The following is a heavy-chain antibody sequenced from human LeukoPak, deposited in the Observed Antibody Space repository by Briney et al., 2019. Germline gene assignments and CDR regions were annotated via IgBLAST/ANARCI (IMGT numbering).Heavy chain of an antibody. CDR2: IYYSGST. CDR3: ARAASDFWSGYSYYYYYYMHV. J-gene: IGHJ6*03. D-gene: IGHD3-3*01. Sequence: SETLSLTCTVSGGSISSFYWSWIRQPPGKGLERIGYIYYSGSTSYNPSLKSRVTISVDTSKNQFSLKLSSVTAADTAVYYCARAASDFWSGYSYYYYYYMHVWGKGTTVTVSS. CDR1: GGSISSFY. V-gene: IGHV4-59*01.